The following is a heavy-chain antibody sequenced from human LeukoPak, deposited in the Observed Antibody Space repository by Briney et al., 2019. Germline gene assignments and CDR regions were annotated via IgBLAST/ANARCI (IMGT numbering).Heavy chain of an antibody. CDR3: ARLHGYSYGLADS. D-gene: IGHD5-18*01. V-gene: IGHV3-11*06. Sequence: GGSLRLSCAASGFTFSRHWMHWIRQAPGKGPEWVSYITSTSSNTMYPDSVRGRFTISRDNAKNSLYLQMNSLRVEDTAVYYCARLHGYSYGLADSWGQGTLVTVSS. CDR1: GFTFSRHW. J-gene: IGHJ4*02. CDR2: ITSTSSNT.